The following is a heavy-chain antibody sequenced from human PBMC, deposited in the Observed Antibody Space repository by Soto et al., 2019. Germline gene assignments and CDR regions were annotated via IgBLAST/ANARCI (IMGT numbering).Heavy chain of an antibody. Sequence: GASVKVSCKASGYTFTSYDINWVRQATGQGLEWMGWMNPNSGNTGYAQKFQGRVTMTRNTSISTAYMELSSLRSEDTAVYYCARGTPDSSGYGTNRYFDYWGQGTLVTVSS. J-gene: IGHJ4*02. CDR2: MNPNSGNT. D-gene: IGHD3-22*01. CDR1: GYTFTSYD. CDR3: ARGTPDSSGYGTNRYFDY. V-gene: IGHV1-8*01.